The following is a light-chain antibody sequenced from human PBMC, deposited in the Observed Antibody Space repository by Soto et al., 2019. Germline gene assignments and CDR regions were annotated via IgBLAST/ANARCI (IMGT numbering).Light chain of an antibody. Sequence: EIVLTQSPATLSVSPGERATLSCRASQSVSSNLAWYQQKPGQAPRLLIYGASTRATGTPARFSGSGSGTGFTLTISSLQSEDFAVYYCQQYIRWPLTFGGGTKVDIK. CDR2: GAS. V-gene: IGKV3-15*01. CDR1: QSVSSN. J-gene: IGKJ4*01. CDR3: QQYIRWPLT.